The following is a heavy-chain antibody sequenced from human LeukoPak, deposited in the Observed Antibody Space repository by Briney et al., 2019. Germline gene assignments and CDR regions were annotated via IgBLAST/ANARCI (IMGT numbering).Heavy chain of an antibody. CDR3: ASNYYDSSGYYRLFDY. CDR1: GGSISSYY. J-gene: IGHJ4*02. CDR2: IYTSGST. V-gene: IGHV4-4*07. Sequence: SETLSLTCTVSGGSISSYYWSWIRQPAGKGLEWIGRIYTSGSTNYNPSLKSRVTMSVDTSKNQFSLKLSSVTAADTAVYYCASNYYDSSGYYRLFDYWGQGTLVTVSS. D-gene: IGHD3-22*01.